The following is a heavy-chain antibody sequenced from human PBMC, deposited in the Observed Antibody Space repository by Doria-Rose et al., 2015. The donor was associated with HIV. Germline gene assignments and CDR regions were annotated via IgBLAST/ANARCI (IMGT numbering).Heavy chain of an antibody. D-gene: IGHD6-13*01. CDR2: IFSDDER. CDR1: GVSLSSPGMG. Sequence: SGPVLVKPTETLTLTCTVSGVSLSSPGMGVSWIRQPPGKVLEWLANIFSDDERSYKTSLKSRLTISRCTSKSQVVLTMTDMDPVDTATYYCARIKSSRWYHKYYFDFWGQGTLVIVSA. CDR3: ARIKSSRWYHKYYFDF. J-gene: IGHJ4*02. V-gene: IGHV2-26*01.